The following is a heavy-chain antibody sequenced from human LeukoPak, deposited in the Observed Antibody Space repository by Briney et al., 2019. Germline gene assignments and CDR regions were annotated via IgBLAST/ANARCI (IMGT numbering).Heavy chain of an antibody. CDR3: ARLSPIDAFDT. J-gene: IGHJ3*02. D-gene: IGHD2-2*02. Sequence: GGSLRLSCAASGFTFSSYSMNWVRQAPGRGLEWVSSISSSSSYIYYADSVKGRFTISRDNAKNSLYLQMNSLRAEDTAVYCCARLSPIDAFDTWGQGTMVTVSS. V-gene: IGHV3-21*01. CDR2: ISSSSSYI. CDR1: GFTFSSYS.